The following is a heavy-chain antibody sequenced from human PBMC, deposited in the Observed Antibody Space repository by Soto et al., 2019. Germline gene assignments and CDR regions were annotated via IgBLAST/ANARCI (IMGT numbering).Heavy chain of an antibody. CDR2: MNPNSGNT. CDR1: GYTFTSYD. CDR3: ARGLPLYNWNYFDS. D-gene: IGHD1-20*01. Sequence: ASVKVSCKASGYTFTSYDINWVRQATGQGLEWMGWMNPNSGNTGYAQKFQGRVTMTRNTSISTAYMELSSLRSEDTAVYYCARGLPLYNWNYFDSWGQGTLVTVS. J-gene: IGHJ4*02. V-gene: IGHV1-8*01.